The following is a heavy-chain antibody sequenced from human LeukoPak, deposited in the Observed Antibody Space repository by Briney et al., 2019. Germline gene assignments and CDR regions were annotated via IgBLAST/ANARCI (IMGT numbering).Heavy chain of an antibody. CDR3: AKRGVVIRVILVGFHKEAYYFES. V-gene: IGHV3-23*01. Sequence: PGGSLRLSCAVSGITLSNYSMSWVRQAPGKGLEGVAGISDSGGNTKYADSVKGRFTISRDNPKNTLYLQMNSLRAEDTAVYFCAKRGVVIRVILVGFHKEAYYFESWGQGALVTVSS. D-gene: IGHD3/OR15-3a*01. CDR1: GITLSNYS. CDR2: ISDSGGNT. J-gene: IGHJ4*02.